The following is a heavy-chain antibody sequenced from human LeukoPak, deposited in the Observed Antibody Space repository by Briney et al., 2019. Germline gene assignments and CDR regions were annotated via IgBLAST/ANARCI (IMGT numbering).Heavy chain of an antibody. CDR1: GFPFRSIA. D-gene: IGHD1-1*01. CDR3: AKGQELDDGVFDS. J-gene: IGHJ4*02. Sequence: GGSLRLSCAASGFPFRSIAMTWVRRAPGKGLEWVSSIRSNGDTTYNADSVKGRFTISRDNSKNTLYLQMNRLRVEDTAIYYCAKGQELDDGVFDSWGQGTLVTVSS. V-gene: IGHV3-23*01. CDR2: IRSNGDTT.